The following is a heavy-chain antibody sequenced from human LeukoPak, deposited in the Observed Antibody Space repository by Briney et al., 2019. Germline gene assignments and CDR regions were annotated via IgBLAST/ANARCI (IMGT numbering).Heavy chain of an antibody. CDR2: IGTAGDT. CDR3: ARGADILTGPYYYYGMDV. Sequence: GGSLRLSCAASGFTFSSYDMHWVRQATGKGLEWVSAIGTAGDTYYPGSVKGRFTISRENAKNSLYLQMNSLRAGDTAVYYCARGADILTGPYYYYGMDVWGQGTTVTVSS. J-gene: IGHJ6*02. CDR1: GFTFSSYD. V-gene: IGHV3-13*01. D-gene: IGHD3-9*01.